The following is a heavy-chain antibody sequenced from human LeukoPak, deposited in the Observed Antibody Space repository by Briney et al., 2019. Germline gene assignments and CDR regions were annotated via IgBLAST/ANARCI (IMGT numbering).Heavy chain of an antibody. J-gene: IGHJ4*02. V-gene: IGHV1-2*02. Sequence: ASVKVSCKASGYTFTGYYMHWVRQAPGQGLEWMGWINPNSGGTNYAQKFQGRVTMTRDTSISTAYMELSRLRSDDTAVYYCAREPHYYDSGSGDYWGQGTLVTVSS. CDR2: INPNSGGT. D-gene: IGHD3-10*01. CDR3: AREPHYYDSGSGDY. CDR1: GYTFTGYY.